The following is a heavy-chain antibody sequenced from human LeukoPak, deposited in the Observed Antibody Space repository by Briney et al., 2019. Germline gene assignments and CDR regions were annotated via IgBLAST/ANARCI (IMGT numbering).Heavy chain of an antibody. CDR1: GGSVRSSTYF. D-gene: IGHD2-2*01. V-gene: IGHV4-39*01. J-gene: IGHJ6*03. CDR3: ARQGCSSTSCYSWDWYYYYMDV. Sequence: SETLSLTCTVSGGSVRSSTYFWGWIRQPPGKGLEWIVSIYYSGRTYYNPSLKSRVTMSVDTSKNQFSLKLSSVTAADTAVYYCARQGCSSTSCYSWDWYYYYMDVWGKGTTVTVSS. CDR2: IYYSGRT.